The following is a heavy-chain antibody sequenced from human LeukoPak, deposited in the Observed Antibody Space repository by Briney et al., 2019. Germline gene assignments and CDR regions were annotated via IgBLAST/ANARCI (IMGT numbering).Heavy chain of an antibody. CDR2: ISSSSSYI. J-gene: IGHJ6*02. Sequence: GGSLRLSCAASGFTFSSYSMNWVRQAPGKGLEWVSSISSSSSYIYYADSVKGRFTISRDNAKNSLYLQMNSLRAEDTAVYYCARPSTDTAWGMDVWGQGTTVTVSS. D-gene: IGHD5-18*01. CDR1: GFTFSSYS. CDR3: ARPSTDTAWGMDV. V-gene: IGHV3-21*01.